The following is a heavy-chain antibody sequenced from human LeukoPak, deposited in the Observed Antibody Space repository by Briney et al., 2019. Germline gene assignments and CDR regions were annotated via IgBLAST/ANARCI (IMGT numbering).Heavy chain of an antibody. J-gene: IGHJ5*02. CDR2: TYYRSKWYN. V-gene: IGHV6-1*01. CDR3: ARVYCSGGSCSNWFDP. CDR1: GDSVSSNSAA. D-gene: IGHD2-15*01. Sequence: SQTLSLTCAISGDSVSSNSAAWNWIRQSPSRGLEWLGRTYYRSKWYNDYAVSVKSRITINPDTSKNQFSLQLNSVTPEDTAVYYCARVYCSGGSCSNWFDPWGQGTLVTVSP.